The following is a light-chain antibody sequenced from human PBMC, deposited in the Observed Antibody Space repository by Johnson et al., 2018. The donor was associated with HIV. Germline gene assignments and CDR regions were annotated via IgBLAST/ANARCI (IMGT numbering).Light chain of an antibody. CDR1: SSNIGNNY. CDR3: GTWDSSLSGGV. J-gene: IGLJ1*01. CDR2: ENN. V-gene: IGLV1-51*02. Sequence: QSVLTQPPSVSAAPGQKVTISCSGSSSNIGNNYVSWYQQLPGTAPKLLIYENNRRPSGIPDRFSGSKSCTSATLGITGLQTGDEADYYCGTWDSSLSGGVFGTGTKVTVL.